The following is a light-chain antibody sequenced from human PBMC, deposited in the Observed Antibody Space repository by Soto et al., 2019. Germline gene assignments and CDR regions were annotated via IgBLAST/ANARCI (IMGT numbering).Light chain of an antibody. V-gene: IGKV3-15*01. Sequence: VLTQSLGNLYLTPGEIPAPSCGAIQCVSSSNLAWYQQKPGQAPRPLIYGASTRATGIPARFSGSGSGTEFTLTISSLQSEDFAVYYCQQDNHWPPITFGQGTRLDIK. CDR2: GAS. CDR3: QQDNHWPPIT. CDR1: QCVSSSN. J-gene: IGKJ5*01.